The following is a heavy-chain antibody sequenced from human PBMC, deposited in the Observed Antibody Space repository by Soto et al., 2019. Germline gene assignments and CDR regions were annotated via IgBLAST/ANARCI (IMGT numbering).Heavy chain of an antibody. CDR3: ASHLKGYSSGRYVGYYYYYGMDV. V-gene: IGHV4-59*12. J-gene: IGHJ6*02. D-gene: IGHD6-19*01. CDR1: GGSISNYY. Sequence: ASETLSLTCTVSGGSISNYYWSWVRQPPGKGLEWIGYIYYSGGADYNPSLKSRVTISVDTSKNQFSLKLSSVTAADTAVYYCASHLKGYSSGRYVGYYYYYGMDVWGQGTTVTVSS. CDR2: IYYSGGA.